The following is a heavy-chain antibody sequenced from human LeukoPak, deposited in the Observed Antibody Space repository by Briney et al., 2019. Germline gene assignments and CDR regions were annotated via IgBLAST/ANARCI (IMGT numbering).Heavy chain of an antibody. J-gene: IGHJ4*02. CDR2: ISGSGGST. CDR1: GFTFSSYA. Sequence: GGSLRLSCAASGFTFSSYAMSWVRQASGKGLEWVSGISGSGGSTYYADSVKGRLTISRDNSKNTLYLRMNSLRAEDTAVYYCAKDLHYYDSNGYYYEGYWGQGTLVSVSS. CDR3: AKDLHYYDSNGYYYEGY. D-gene: IGHD3-22*01. V-gene: IGHV3-23*01.